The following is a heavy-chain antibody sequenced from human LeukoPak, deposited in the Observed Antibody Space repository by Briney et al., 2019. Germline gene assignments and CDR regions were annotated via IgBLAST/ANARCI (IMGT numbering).Heavy chain of an antibody. CDR2: IWYDGSNK. D-gene: IGHD2-2*01. V-gene: IGHV3-33*01. CDR3: ARGLATPSDVVVPAATLDY. J-gene: IGHJ4*02. CDR1: GFTFSSYG. Sequence: GGSLRLSCAASGFTFSSYGMHWVRQAPGKGLEWVAVIWYDGSNKYYADSVKGRFTISRDNSKNTLYLQMNSLRAEDTAVYYCARGLATPSDVVVPAATLDYWGQGTLVTVSS.